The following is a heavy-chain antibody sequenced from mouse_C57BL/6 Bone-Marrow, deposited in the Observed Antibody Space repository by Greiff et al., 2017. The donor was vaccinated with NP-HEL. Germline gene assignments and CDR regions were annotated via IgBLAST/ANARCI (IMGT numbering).Heavy chain of an antibody. CDR2: ISDGGSYT. J-gene: IGHJ3*01. CDR3: ARDVMVTKVRFAY. CDR1: GFTFSSYA. V-gene: IGHV5-4*01. Sequence: EVQLVESGGGLVKPGGSLKLSCAASGFTFSSYAMSWVRQTPEKRLEWVATISDGGSYTYYPDNVKGRFTISRDNAKNNLYLQMSHLKSEDTAMYYCARDVMVTKVRFAYWGQGTLVTVSA. D-gene: IGHD2-2*01.